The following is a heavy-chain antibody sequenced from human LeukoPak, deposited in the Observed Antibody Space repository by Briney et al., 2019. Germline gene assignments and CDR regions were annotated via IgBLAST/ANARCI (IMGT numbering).Heavy chain of an antibody. D-gene: IGHD1-26*01. CDR2: IWSDGNIK. CDR3: ARVGSGSYFLDALDI. CDR1: GFIFKNYG. Sequence: PGRSLRLSCTASGFIFKNYGMHWVRQTPGKGLEWLAVIWSDGNIKYYADSVKGRFSISRDNFKNLLYLQMSGLRAEDTAVYYYARVGSGSYFLDALDIWGQGTMVTVSS. J-gene: IGHJ3*02. V-gene: IGHV3-33*01.